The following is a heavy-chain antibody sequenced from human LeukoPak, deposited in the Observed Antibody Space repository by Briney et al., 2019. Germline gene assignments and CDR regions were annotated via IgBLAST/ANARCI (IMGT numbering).Heavy chain of an antibody. Sequence: GGSLRLSCAASGFTFSSYWMSWGRQAPGKGLEWVANIKQDGSEKYYVDSVKGRFTISRDNAKNSLYLQMNSLRAEDTALYYCAKGSRSSWSAAFLDYWGQGTLVTVSS. V-gene: IGHV3-7*03. CDR1: GFTFSSYW. J-gene: IGHJ4*02. CDR2: IKQDGSEK. D-gene: IGHD6-13*01. CDR3: AKGSRSSWSAAFLDY.